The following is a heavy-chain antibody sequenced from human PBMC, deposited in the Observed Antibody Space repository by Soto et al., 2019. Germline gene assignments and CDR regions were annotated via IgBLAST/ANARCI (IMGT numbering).Heavy chain of an antibody. V-gene: IGHV1-3*01. CDR3: ATANTAMDYYYGMDV. D-gene: IGHD5-18*01. Sequence: VSVKVSCKASGYTFTSYAMHWVRQAPGQRLEWMGWINAGNGNTKYSQKFQGRVTITRDTSASTAYMELSSLRSEDTAVYYCATANTAMDYYYGMDVWGQGTTVTVSS. CDR2: INAGNGNT. CDR1: GYTFTSYA. J-gene: IGHJ6*02.